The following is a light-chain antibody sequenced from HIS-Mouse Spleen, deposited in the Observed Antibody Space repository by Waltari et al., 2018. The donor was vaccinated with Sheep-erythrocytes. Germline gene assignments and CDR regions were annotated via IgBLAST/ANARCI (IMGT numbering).Light chain of an antibody. CDR1: QSVSSY. J-gene: IGKJ2*01. CDR2: DAS. V-gene: IGKV3-11*01. CDR3: QQRSNWYT. Sequence: EIVLTQSPATLSLSPGERATLSCRASQSVSSYLAWYPQKPGQAPRLLISDASNRATGIPARFSGSGSGTDFTLTISSLEPEDFAVYYCQQRSNWYTFGQGTKLEIK.